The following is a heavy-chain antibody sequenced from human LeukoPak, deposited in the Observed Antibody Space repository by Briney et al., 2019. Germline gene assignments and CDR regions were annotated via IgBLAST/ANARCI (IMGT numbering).Heavy chain of an antibody. J-gene: IGHJ4*02. CDR2: IKQDGSET. CDR1: GFTFSSHW. CDR3: AKDRNSNHGGDFDS. V-gene: IGHV3-7*03. Sequence: PGGSLRLSCAASGFTFSSHWMSWVRQAPGKGLEWVANIKQDGSETYYVDSVKGRFTISRDNAKNSLYLQMNNLRAEDTAFYYCAKDRNSNHGGDFDSWGQGVLVTVSS. D-gene: IGHD4-11*01.